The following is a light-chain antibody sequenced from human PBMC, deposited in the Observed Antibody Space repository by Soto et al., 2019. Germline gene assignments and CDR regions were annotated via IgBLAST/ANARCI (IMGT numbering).Light chain of an antibody. Sequence: DIQMTQSPSSLSASVGDRVTITCRAGQSITSYLNWYQQKPGKAPKLLIYGASTLQSGVPSRFSGSGSGTDFTLTISSLQPEDFATYYCQQSDSTPITFGKGTRLEIK. CDR2: GAS. CDR3: QQSDSTPIT. CDR1: QSITSY. V-gene: IGKV1-39*01. J-gene: IGKJ5*01.